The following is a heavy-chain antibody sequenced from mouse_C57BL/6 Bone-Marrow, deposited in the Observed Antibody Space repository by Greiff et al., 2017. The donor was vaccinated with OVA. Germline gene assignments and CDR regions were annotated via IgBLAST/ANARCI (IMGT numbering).Heavy chain of an antibody. CDR3: ARHRYYYGSSRFDY. CDR1: GFTFSSYG. V-gene: IGHV5-6*01. CDR2: ISSGGSYT. J-gene: IGHJ2*01. Sequence: EVHLVESGGDLVKPGGSLKLSCAASGFTFSSYGMSWVRQTPDKRLEWVATISSGGSYTYYPDSVKGRFTISRDNAKNTLYLQMSSLKSEDTAMYYCARHRYYYGSSRFDYWGQGTTLTVSS. D-gene: IGHD1-1*01.